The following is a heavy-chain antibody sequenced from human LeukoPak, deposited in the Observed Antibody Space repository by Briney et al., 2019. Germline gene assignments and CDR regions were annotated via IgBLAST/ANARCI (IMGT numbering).Heavy chain of an antibody. CDR2: IWYDGSNK. V-gene: IGHV3-33*08. J-gene: IGHJ6*02. CDR3: ARMGQYCSGGSCYSSGLYYYYGMDV. Sequence: GGSLRLSCAASGFTFDDYAMHWVRQAPGKGLEWVAVIWYDGSNKYYADSVKGRFTISRDNSKNTLYLQMNSLRAEDTAVYYCARMGQYCSGGSCYSSGLYYYYGMDVWGQGTTVTVSS. D-gene: IGHD2-15*01. CDR1: GFTFDDYA.